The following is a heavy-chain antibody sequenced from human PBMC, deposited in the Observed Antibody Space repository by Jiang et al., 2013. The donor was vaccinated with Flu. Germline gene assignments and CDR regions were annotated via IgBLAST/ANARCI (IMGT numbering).Heavy chain of an antibody. CDR2: INHSGST. Sequence: ALLKPSETLSLTCAVYGGSFSGYYWSWIRQPPGKGLEWIGEINHSGSTNYNPSLKSRVTISVDTSKNQFSLKLSSVTAADTAVYYCASSWSRWVLRYFDWTRGDYFDYWGQGTLVTVSS. D-gene: IGHD3-9*01. CDR3: ASSWSRWVLRYFDWTRGDYFDY. CDR1: GGSFSGYY. J-gene: IGHJ4*02. V-gene: IGHV4-34*01.